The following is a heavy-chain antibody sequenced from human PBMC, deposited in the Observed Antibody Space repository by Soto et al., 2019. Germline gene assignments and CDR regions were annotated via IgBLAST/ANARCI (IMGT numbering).Heavy chain of an antibody. CDR2: VYYSGST. CDR1: GASISSYY. V-gene: IGHV4-59*01. CDR3: ARDTPPSL. Sequence: QVQLQESGPGLVKPSETLSLTCTVSGASISSYYWSWIRQPPGKGLEWIGYVYYSGSTNYNPTLTSRVTISVDTSKNQFYLTLSSEPAADTAMYYCARDTPPSLWGQGTLVTVSS. J-gene: IGHJ4*02.